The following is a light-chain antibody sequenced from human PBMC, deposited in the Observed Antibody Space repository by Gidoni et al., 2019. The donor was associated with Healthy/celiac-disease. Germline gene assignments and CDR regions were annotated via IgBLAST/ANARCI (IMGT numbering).Light chain of an antibody. V-gene: IGLV2-14*01. CDR3: SSYTSSSLYV. J-gene: IGLJ1*01. Sequence: QSALTQPAYVSGSPGQSITISCTGTSSDVGGYNYVSCYQQHPGKAPKLMIYEVSNRPSGVSNRFSGSKSGNTASLTISGLQAEDEADYYCSSYTSSSLYVFGTGTKVTVL. CDR2: EVS. CDR1: SSDVGGYNY.